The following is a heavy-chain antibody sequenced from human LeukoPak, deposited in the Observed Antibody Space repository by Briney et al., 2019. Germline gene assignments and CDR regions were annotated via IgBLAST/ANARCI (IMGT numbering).Heavy chain of an antibody. CDR2: IIPILGIA. CDR1: GGTFSSYA. CDR3: ARVVHEMATIRYFDY. J-gene: IGHJ4*02. V-gene: IGHV1-69*04. Sequence: SVKVSSKASGGTFSSYAIIWVRQAPGQGLEWMGRIIPILGIANYAQKFQGRVTITADKSTSTAYMELSSLRSEDTAVYYCARVVHEMATIRYFDYWGQGTLVTVSS. D-gene: IGHD5-24*01.